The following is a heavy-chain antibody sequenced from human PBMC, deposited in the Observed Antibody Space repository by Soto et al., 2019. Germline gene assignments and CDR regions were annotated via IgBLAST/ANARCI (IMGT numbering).Heavy chain of an antibody. D-gene: IGHD1-20*01. CDR3: ARRITSSFDY. J-gene: IGHJ4*02. CDR2: ITGSGDYT. Sequence: EVQLLESGGGLVQPGGSLRLSCVASGFTFSIYNMNWVRQAPGKGLEWVSVITGSGDYTNYADSVKGRFTISRDNSKNTLYLQMNSVRAEDTAVYFCARRITSSFDYWGQGTLVTVSS. CDR1: GFTFSIYN. V-gene: IGHV3-23*01.